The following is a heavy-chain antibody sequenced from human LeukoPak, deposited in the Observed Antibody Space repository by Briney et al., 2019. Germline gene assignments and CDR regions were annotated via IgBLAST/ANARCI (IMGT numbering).Heavy chain of an antibody. CDR2: INPNSGGT. J-gene: IGHJ6*03. D-gene: IGHD2/OR15-2a*01. CDR3: ARDFGVIVAGYMDV. V-gene: IGHV1-2*02. CDR1: GYTFTGYY. Sequence: GASVKVSCKASGYTFTGYYMHWVRQAPGQGLEWMGWINPNSGGTNYAQKFQGRVTMTRDTSISTAYTELSRLRSDDTAVYYCARDFGVIVAGYMDVWGKGTTVTVSS.